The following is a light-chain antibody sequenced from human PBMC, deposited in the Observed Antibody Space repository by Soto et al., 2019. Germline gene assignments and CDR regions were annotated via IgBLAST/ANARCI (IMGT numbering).Light chain of an antibody. V-gene: IGLV2-14*01. J-gene: IGLJ1*01. CDR1: SSDVGDYNY. CDR2: EVS. Sequence: QSALTQPASVSGSPGQSITISCTGTSSDVGDYNYVSWYQHHPGKAPKLMIYEVSNRPSGVSNRFSGSKSGNTASLTISGLQAEDEAGYYCSSYTSISTFYVFGTGTKLTVL. CDR3: SSYTSISTFYV.